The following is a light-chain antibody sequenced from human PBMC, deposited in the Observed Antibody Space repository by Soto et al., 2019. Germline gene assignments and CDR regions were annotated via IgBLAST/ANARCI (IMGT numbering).Light chain of an antibody. J-gene: IGLJ1*01. Sequence: QSVLTQPPSVSGAPGQRVTISCTGSSSNIGAGYDVHWYQQLPGTAPKLIIYDVSNRPSGVPDRFSGSKSGNTASLTISGLQAEDEADYYCNSYTGSSTYVFGTGTKVTVL. CDR2: DVS. CDR1: SSNIGAGYD. V-gene: IGLV1-40*01. CDR3: NSYTGSSTYV.